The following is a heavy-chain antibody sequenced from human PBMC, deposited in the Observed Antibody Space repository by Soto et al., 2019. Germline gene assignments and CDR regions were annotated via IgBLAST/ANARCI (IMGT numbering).Heavy chain of an antibody. J-gene: IGHJ6*02. CDR1: GLTFSTYH. CDR3: ACDGSTVTTNYHYAMDV. V-gene: IGHV3-48*03. Sequence: GGSLRLSCAASGLTFSTYHMNWVRQAPGKGLEWVSYIHSGGSRIYYADSVKGRFTISRDNAKNSQYLQMNSLRAEDTAVYYCACDGSTVTTNYHYAMDVWGQGTTVTVSS. CDR2: IHSGGSRI. D-gene: IGHD4-17*01.